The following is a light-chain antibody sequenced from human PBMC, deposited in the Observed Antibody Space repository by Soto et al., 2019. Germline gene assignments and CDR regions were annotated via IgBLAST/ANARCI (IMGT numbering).Light chain of an antibody. CDR1: QSVSSSY. J-gene: IGKJ1*01. CDR3: QQYGSSPT. Sequence: EIVLTQSPATLSLSPGERATLSCGASQSVSSSYLAWYQQKPGLAPRLLIYDASSRATGIPVRFSGSGSGTDFTLTISRLEPEDFAVYYCQQYGSSPTFGQGTKVEIK. V-gene: IGKV3D-20*01. CDR2: DAS.